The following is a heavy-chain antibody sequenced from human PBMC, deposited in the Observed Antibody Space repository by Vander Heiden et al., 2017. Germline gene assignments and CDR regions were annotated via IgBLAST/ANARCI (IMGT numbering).Heavy chain of an antibody. CDR3: ARQHAYNLQYYFDS. CDR2: MYYNGVT. CDR1: GGSINREGYY. Sequence: QVQLQESVPGLVKPSETLSLTCTVSGGSINREGYYWSWIRQHPGKGLQYIGYMYYNGVTYYNPSLNRRVSISLDTSNNQFSLDLTSVTAADTGVYYCARQHAYNLQYYFDSWGQGTLVTVSS. J-gene: IGHJ4*02. V-gene: IGHV4-31*03. D-gene: IGHD4-4*01.